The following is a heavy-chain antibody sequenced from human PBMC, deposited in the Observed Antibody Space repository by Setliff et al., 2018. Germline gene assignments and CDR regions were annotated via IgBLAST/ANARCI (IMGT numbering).Heavy chain of an antibody. CDR1: GFTFSSYS. Sequence: PGGSLSLSCAASGFTFSSYSMNWVRQAPGKGLEWVSYISSSSITIYYADSVKGRFTISRDNAKNSLYLQMNSLRAEDTAVYYCARDQTPYNWGFNNAFDIWGQGTMVTVSS. D-gene: IGHD7-27*01. CDR3: ARDQTPYNWGFNNAFDI. CDR2: ISSSSITI. J-gene: IGHJ3*02. V-gene: IGHV3-48*01.